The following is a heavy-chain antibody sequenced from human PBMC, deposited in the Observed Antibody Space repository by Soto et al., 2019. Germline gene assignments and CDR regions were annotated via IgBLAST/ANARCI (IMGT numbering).Heavy chain of an antibody. D-gene: IGHD6-6*01. CDR3: ARGNTVARLAYYYYMDV. Sequence: PSETLSLTCAVYGGSFSGYYCTWIRQPPGKGLEWIGEINHSGSTNYNPSLKSRVTISVDTSKNQFSLKLSSVTAADTAVYYCARGNTVARLAYYYYMDVWGKGTTVTV. J-gene: IGHJ6*03. CDR1: GGSFSGYY. V-gene: IGHV4-34*01. CDR2: INHSGST.